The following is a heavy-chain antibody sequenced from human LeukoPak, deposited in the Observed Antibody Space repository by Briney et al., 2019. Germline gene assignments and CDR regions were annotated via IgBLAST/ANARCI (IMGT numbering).Heavy chain of an antibody. D-gene: IGHD3-3*01. V-gene: IGHV4-61*08. CDR2: IYYSGST. CDR1: GGSISSGGYY. J-gene: IGHJ6*02. Sequence: PSQTLSLTCTVSGGSISSGGYYWSWIRQPPGKGLEWIGYIYYSGSTNYNPSLKSRVTISVDTSKNQFSLKLSSVTAADTAVYYCARARGDYDFWSGYYFPDFYYYYGMDVWGQGTTVTVSS. CDR3: ARARGDYDFWSGYYFPDFYYYYGMDV.